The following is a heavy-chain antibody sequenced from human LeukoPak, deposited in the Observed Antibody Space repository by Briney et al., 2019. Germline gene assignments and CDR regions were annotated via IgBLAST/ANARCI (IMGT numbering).Heavy chain of an antibody. Sequence: GGSLRLSCAASGFTFSGSAMHWVRQASGKGLEWVGRIRSKANSYATAYAASVKGRFTTSGDDSKNTAYLQMNSLKTEDTAVYYCTRILWFGESYYFDYWGQGTLVTVSS. CDR3: TRILWFGESYYFDY. V-gene: IGHV3-73*01. D-gene: IGHD3-10*01. J-gene: IGHJ4*02. CDR2: IRSKANSYAT. CDR1: GFTFSGSA.